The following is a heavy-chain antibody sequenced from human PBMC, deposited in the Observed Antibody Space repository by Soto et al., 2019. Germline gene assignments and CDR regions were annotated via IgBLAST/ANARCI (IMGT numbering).Heavy chain of an antibody. CDR3: ASSGGYSYGYYYYYGMDV. J-gene: IGHJ6*02. D-gene: IGHD5-18*01. CDR2: INHSGST. V-gene: IGHV4-34*01. CDR1: DGSFSGYY. Sequence: SETLSLTCAVYDGSFSGYYWSWIRQPPGKGLEWIGEINHSGSTNYNPSLKSRVTISVDTSKNQFSLKLSSVTAADTAVYYCASSGGYSYGYYYYYGMDVWGQGTTVTVSS.